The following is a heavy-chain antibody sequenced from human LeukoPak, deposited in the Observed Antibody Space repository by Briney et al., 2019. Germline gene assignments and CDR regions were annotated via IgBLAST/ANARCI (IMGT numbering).Heavy chain of an antibody. Sequence: PGGSLRLSCAASGFTFSSYGMHWVRQAPGKGLEWVAVISYDGSNKYYADSVKGRFTISRDNSKNTLYLQMNSLRAGDTAVYYCAKDLYSSGEEGFFDYWGQGTLVTVSS. CDR1: GFTFSSYG. D-gene: IGHD6-19*01. J-gene: IGHJ4*02. V-gene: IGHV3-30*18. CDR2: ISYDGSNK. CDR3: AKDLYSSGEEGFFDY.